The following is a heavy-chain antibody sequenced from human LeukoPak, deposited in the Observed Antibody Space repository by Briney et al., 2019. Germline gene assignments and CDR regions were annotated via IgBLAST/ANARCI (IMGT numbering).Heavy chain of an antibody. CDR1: GFTFYDYA. D-gene: IGHD4/OR15-4a*01. J-gene: IGHJ4*02. Sequence: GGSLRLSCATSGFTFYDYAMHWVRQGPGKGLEWVSLISRDGKNAYYADSVKGRFTISRDNIKNSLYLQMNSLRIEDTALYFCAKDYGANFFYFDSWGQGDLVTVSS. CDR2: ISRDGKNA. CDR3: AKDYGANFFYFDS. V-gene: IGHV3-43D*03.